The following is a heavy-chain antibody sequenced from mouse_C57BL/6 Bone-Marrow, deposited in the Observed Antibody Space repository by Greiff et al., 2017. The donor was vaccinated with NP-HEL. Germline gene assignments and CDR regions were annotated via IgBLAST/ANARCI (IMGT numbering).Heavy chain of an antibody. CDR1: GYTFTDYE. V-gene: IGHV1-15*01. Sequence: QVQLQQSGAELVRPGASVTLSCKASGYTFTDYEMHWVKQTPVHGLEWIGAIDPETGGTAYNQKFKGKAILTADKSSSTAYMELRSLTSEDSAVYYCTRRPYWYFDVWCTGTTVTVSS. CDR3: TRRPYWYFDV. CDR2: IDPETGGT. J-gene: IGHJ1*03.